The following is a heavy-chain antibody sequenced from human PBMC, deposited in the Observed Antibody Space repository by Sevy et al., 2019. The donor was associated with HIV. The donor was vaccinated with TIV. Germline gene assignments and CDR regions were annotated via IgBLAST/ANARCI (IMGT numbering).Heavy chain of an antibody. J-gene: IGHJ4*02. CDR2: ISSGTTHR. Sequence: GGSLRLSCAASGFIFSDYYMSWIRQSPGKGLEWVSDISSGTTHRKYADSVKGRFTISRDNAKNSLYLQMNSLTVEDMAVYYCARDRRNYSVQYFDLWGQGTLVTVSS. CDR3: ARDRRNYSVQYFDL. CDR1: GFIFSDYY. V-gene: IGHV3-11*06. D-gene: IGHD1-7*01.